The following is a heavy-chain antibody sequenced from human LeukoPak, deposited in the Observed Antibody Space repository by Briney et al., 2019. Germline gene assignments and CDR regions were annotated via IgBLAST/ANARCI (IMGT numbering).Heavy chain of an antibody. D-gene: IGHD6-19*01. V-gene: IGHV1-69*06. J-gene: IGHJ4*02. CDR1: GGTFSSYA. Sequence: GASVKVSCKASGGTFSSYAISWVRQAPGQGLEWMGGIIPIFGTANYAQKFQGRVTITADKSTSTAYMELSSLRSEDTAVYYCARDKPSSGSSPDYWGQGTLVTVSS. CDR2: IIPIFGTA. CDR3: ARDKPSSGSSPDY.